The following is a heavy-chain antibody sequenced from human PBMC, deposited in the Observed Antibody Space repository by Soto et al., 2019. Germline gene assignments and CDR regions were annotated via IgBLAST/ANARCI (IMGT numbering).Heavy chain of an antibody. V-gene: IGHV5-51*01. Sequence: PGESLKISCRASGYSFTTYWIGWVRQMPGKGLEWMGIVNPRDSDTRYSPSFQGQVTISADKSINTAYLQWRSLEASDTAMYYWARQSNANGVDHWGQGTLVTVSS. D-gene: IGHD3-10*01. CDR2: VNPRDSDT. J-gene: IGHJ4*02. CDR1: GYSFTTYW. CDR3: ARQSNANGVDH.